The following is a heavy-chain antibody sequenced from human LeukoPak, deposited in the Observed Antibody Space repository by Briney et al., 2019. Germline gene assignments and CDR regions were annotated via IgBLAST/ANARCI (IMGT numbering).Heavy chain of an antibody. Sequence: SETLSLTCTVSDYSISSGYGYYWSWIRQPPGKGLEWIGYIYYSGSTNYNPSLKSRVTISVDTSKNQFSLKLSSVTAADTAVYYCARVGLFGPYYYYYMDVWGKGTTLTIPS. V-gene: IGHV4-61*08. CDR3: ARVGLFGPYYYYYMDV. CDR2: IYYSGST. CDR1: DYSISSGYGYY. J-gene: IGHJ6*03. D-gene: IGHD3-22*01.